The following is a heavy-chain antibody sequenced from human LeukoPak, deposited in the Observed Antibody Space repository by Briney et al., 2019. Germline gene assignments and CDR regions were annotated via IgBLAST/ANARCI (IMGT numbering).Heavy chain of an antibody. Sequence: GRSLRLSCAASGFTFSSYGMHWVRQAPGKGLVWVAVIRYDGSNKYYADSVKGRFTISRDNSKNTLYLQMNSLRAEDTAVYYCARLGGRYSSGWLDYWGQGTLVTVSS. CDR3: ARLGGRYSSGWLDY. CDR2: IRYDGSNK. D-gene: IGHD6-19*01. J-gene: IGHJ4*02. CDR1: GFTFSSYG. V-gene: IGHV3-33*01.